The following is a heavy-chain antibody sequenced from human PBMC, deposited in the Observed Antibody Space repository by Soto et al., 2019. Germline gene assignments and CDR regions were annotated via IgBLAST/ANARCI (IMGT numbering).Heavy chain of an antibody. CDR3: ARSGSYDSSGYYNY. CDR1: GFTFSSYS. Sequence: PGGSLRLSCGASGFTFSSYSMNWVRQAPGKGLEWVSSISSSSSYIYYADSVKGRFTISRDNAKNSLYLQMNSLRAEDTAVYYCARSGSYDSSGYYNYWGQGTLVTVSS. J-gene: IGHJ4*02. V-gene: IGHV3-21*01. D-gene: IGHD3-22*01. CDR2: ISSSSSYI.